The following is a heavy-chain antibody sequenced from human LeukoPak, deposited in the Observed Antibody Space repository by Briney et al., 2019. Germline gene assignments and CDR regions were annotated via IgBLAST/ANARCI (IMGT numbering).Heavy chain of an antibody. J-gene: IGHJ4*02. Sequence: KSGGSLRLSCSASGFTFSSYSMNWVRQAPGKGLEWGSSISSSSSYIYYADSVKGRFTISRDNAKNSLYLQMNSLRAEDTAVYYCARNQNWNDASFDYWGQGTLVTVSS. D-gene: IGHD1-1*01. CDR3: ARNQNWNDASFDY. CDR2: ISSSSSYI. CDR1: GFTFSSYS. V-gene: IGHV3-21*01.